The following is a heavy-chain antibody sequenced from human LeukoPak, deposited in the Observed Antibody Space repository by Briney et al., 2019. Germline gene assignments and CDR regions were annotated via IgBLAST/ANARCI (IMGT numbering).Heavy chain of an antibody. J-gene: IGHJ3*02. D-gene: IGHD2-21*02. Sequence: ASVKVSCKASGYTFTKYYMHWVRQAPGQGLQWMGIINPSGGSTSYAQKFQGRVTMTRDMSTTTVYMELSSLRSEDTAVYYCARVHIVVVTAIRDAFDIWGQGTMVTVSS. CDR3: ARVHIVVVTAIRDAFDI. CDR1: GYTFTKYY. CDR2: INPSGGST. V-gene: IGHV1-46*01.